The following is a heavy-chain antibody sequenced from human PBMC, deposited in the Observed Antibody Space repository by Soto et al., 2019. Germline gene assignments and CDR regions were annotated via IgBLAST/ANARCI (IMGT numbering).Heavy chain of an antibody. Sequence: SQTLSLTCAISGDSVSSNSAAWNWIRQSPSRGLEWLGRTYYRSKWYNDYAVSVKSRITINPDTSKNQFSLQLNSVTPEDTAVYYCARERFGGVVVAAYNWFDPWGQGTLVTGSS. CDR1: GDSVSSNSAA. CDR2: TYYRSKWYN. V-gene: IGHV6-1*01. D-gene: IGHD2-15*01. J-gene: IGHJ5*02. CDR3: ARERFGGVVVAAYNWFDP.